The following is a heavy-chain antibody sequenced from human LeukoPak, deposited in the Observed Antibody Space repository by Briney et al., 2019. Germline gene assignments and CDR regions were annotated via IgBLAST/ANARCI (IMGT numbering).Heavy chain of an antibody. J-gene: IGHJ4*02. D-gene: IGHD6-19*01. CDR1: GVIFSKYW. Sequence: GGSLRLSCAASGVIFSKYWMTSVRQTPGKGLEWVASIKPDGSEKYYLDSVKGRFTISRDNARDSLYLQMNSLRDDDTSVYFCARDASALYWGRGTLVTVSS. CDR2: IKPDGSEK. V-gene: IGHV3-7*01. CDR3: ARDASALY.